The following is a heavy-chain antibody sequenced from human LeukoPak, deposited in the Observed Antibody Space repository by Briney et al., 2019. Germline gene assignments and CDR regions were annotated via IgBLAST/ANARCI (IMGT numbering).Heavy chain of an antibody. CDR2: IYSGGST. D-gene: IGHD3-22*01. V-gene: IGHV3-53*01. CDR1: GFTFSSNY. J-gene: IGHJ3*02. Sequence: PGGSLRLSCAASGFTFSSNYMSWVRQAPGKGLEWVSVIYSGGSTYYADSVKGRFTISRDNSKNTLYLQMNSLRAEDTAVYYCARMWSSGYYYAVKAFDIWGQGTMVTVSS. CDR3: ARMWSSGYYYAVKAFDI.